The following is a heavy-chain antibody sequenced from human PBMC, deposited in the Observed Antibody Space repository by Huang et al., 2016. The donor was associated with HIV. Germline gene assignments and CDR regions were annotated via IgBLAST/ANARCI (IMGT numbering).Heavy chain of an antibody. CDR2: INYDGST. CDR1: GVSVTRSPWY. CDR3: ARDIAIFGEPLAS. D-gene: IGHD3-3*01. Sequence: QPRLQESGPGLVKPSETLSLTCTVSGVSVTRSPWYWVWVRQSPGKGLEWIASINYDGSTYYKSSLKIRLTTSLDTSKNQFSLKLTSVTAADTAVYFCARDIAIFGEPLASWGQGTAFTVSS. V-gene: IGHV4-39*01. J-gene: IGHJ4*02.